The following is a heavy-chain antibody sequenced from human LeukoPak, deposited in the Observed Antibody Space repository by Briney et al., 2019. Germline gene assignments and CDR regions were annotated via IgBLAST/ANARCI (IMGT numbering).Heavy chain of an antibody. CDR1: GGFISNYH. V-gene: IGHV4-4*07. CDR2: VYTSGST. D-gene: IGHD5-12*01. CDR3: VRGNSGWPTTPFDY. J-gene: IGHJ4*02. Sequence: SETLSLTCTVSGGFISNYHWTWIRQPAGKGLEWIGRVYTSGSTNYNPSLKGRVTISLDKSKNQFSLKLTSVSAADTAVYYCVRGNSGWPTTPFDYWGQGTLVTVSS.